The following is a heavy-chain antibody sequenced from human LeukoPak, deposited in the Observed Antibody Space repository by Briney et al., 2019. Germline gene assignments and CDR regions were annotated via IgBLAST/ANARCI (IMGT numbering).Heavy chain of an antibody. CDR2: IYYSGST. Sequence: SETLSLTCTVSGGSISSYYWSWIRQPPGKGLEWIGYIYYSGSTNYNPSLKSRVTISVDTSKNQFSLKLSSVTAADTAVYYCARAPAAPRSAFDIWGQGTMVTVSS. J-gene: IGHJ3*02. V-gene: IGHV4-59*01. CDR3: ARAPAAPRSAFDI. CDR1: GGSISSYY.